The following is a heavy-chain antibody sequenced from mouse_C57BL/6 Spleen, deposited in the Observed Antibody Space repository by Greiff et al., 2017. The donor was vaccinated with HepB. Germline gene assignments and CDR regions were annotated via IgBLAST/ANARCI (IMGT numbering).Heavy chain of an antibody. CDR2: ISYDGSN. J-gene: IGHJ4*01. D-gene: IGHD2-3*01. CDR3: ARDYDGYPSN. V-gene: IGHV3-6*01. CDR1: GYSITSGYY. Sequence: EVQLQESGPGLVKPSQSLSLTCSVTGYSITSGYYWNWIRQFPGNKLEWMGYISYDGSNNYNPSLKNRISITRDTSKNQFFLKLNSVTTEDTATYYCARDYDGYPSNWGQGTSVTVSS.